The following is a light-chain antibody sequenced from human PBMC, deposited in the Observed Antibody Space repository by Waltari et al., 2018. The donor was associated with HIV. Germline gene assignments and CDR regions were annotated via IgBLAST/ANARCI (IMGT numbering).Light chain of an antibody. Sequence: QSALTQPASVSGSPGQSLTISCTGTSSAVGGYNYVSWYQQHPGNAPKLMIYDVSNRPSWVSHRFSVSTSGNTASLTISGLQAEDEADYYCSSYTSSSTLVVFGGGTKLTVL. V-gene: IGLV2-14*01. CDR2: DVS. J-gene: IGLJ2*01. CDR3: SSYTSSSTLVV. CDR1: SSAVGGYNY.